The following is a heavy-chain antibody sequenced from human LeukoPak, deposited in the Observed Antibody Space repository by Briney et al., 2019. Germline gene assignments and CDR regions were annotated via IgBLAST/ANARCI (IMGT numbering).Heavy chain of an antibody. CDR1: GYTFTSYW. CDR3: ARHRTLGLPFDY. D-gene: IGHD7-27*01. CDR2: ILPGDSDT. Sequence: GESLKISCKGSGYTFTSYWIGWVRQMPGKGLEWMGIILPGDSDTRYSPSFKGQVTISVDKSISTAYLQWSSLKASDTAMYYCARHRTLGLPFDYWGQGTLVTVSS. J-gene: IGHJ4*02. V-gene: IGHV5-51*01.